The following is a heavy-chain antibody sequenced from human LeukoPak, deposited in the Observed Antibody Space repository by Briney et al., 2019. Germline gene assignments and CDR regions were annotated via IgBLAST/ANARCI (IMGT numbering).Heavy chain of an antibody. CDR3: ARGSLSGGDWFDP. CDR2: ISSSSSTI. V-gene: IGHV3-48*01. D-gene: IGHD3-10*01. CDR1: GFTFSSYA. J-gene: IGHJ5*02. Sequence: GGSLRLSCAASGFTFSSYAMSWVRQAPGKGLEWVSYISSSSSTIYYADSVKGRFTISRDNAKNSLYLQMNSLRAEDTAVYYCARGSLSGGDWFDPWGQGTLVTVSS.